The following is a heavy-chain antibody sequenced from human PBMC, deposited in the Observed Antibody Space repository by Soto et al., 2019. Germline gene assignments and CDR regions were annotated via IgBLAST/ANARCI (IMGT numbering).Heavy chain of an antibody. CDR1: GFTFSSYW. CDR3: ARITSSDYLDY. J-gene: IGHJ4*02. CDR2: INTDGSST. V-gene: IGHV3-74*01. Sequence: GGSLRLSCAASGFTFSSYWMHWVRQAPGKGLVWVSRINTDGSSTTYADSVKGRFTISRDNSENTLYLQMDSLRPEDTAVYYCARITSSDYLDYWGQGTLVTVSS. D-gene: IGHD1-26*01.